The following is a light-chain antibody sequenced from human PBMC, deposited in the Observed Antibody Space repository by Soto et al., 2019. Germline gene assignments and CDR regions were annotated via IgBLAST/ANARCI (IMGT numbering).Light chain of an antibody. CDR2: GAT. J-gene: IGKJ4*01. Sequence: EIVLTHSPGTLSLSPCERVTLSCRASQSISGSYLAWYQQKRGQAPRLLVYGATTRATGIPDRFSGSGSGSDFTLIISRLEPEDFAMYYCQQYGYLVTFGGGTKVDIK. CDR1: QSISGSY. CDR3: QQYGYLVT. V-gene: IGKV3-20*01.